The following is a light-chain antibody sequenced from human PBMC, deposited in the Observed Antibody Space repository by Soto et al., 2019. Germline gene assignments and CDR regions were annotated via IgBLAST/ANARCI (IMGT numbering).Light chain of an antibody. CDR1: QSVSSSF. J-gene: IGKJ4*01. CDR2: GAS. V-gene: IGKV3-20*01. Sequence: EIVLTQSPGTLSLSPGERATLSCRASQSVSSSFLAWYQHKPGQAPRLLIYGASSRATGIPDRFSGSGSGTDFTLTISRLEPEDLAVYYCQQDWSSPLTFGGGTKVEIK. CDR3: QQDWSSPLT.